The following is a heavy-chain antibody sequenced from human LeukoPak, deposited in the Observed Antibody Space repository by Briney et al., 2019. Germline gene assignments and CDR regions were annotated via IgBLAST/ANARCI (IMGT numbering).Heavy chain of an antibody. D-gene: IGHD6-13*01. Sequence: SETLSLTCTVSGGSISSSSYYWGWIRQPPGKGLEWIGSTYYSGSTYYNPSLKSRVTISVDTSKNQFSLKLSSVTAADTAVYYCARGDSSSWVLDNWFDPWGQGTLVTVSS. J-gene: IGHJ5*02. CDR1: GGSISSSSYY. CDR3: ARGDSSSWVLDNWFDP. V-gene: IGHV4-39*01. CDR2: TYYSGST.